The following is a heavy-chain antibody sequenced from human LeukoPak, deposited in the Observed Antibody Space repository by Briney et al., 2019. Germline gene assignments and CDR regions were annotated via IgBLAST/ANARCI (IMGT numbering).Heavy chain of an antibody. J-gene: IGHJ4*02. CDR1: GGSISSYY. CDR2: IYTSGST. Sequence: SETLSLTCTVSGGSISSYYWSWLRQPAGKGLEWIGRIYTSGSTNYNPSLKSRVTMSVDTSKNQFSLKLSSVTAADTAVYYCARGPFSSSWYYFDYWGQGTLVTVS. D-gene: IGHD6-13*01. CDR3: ARGPFSSSWYYFDY. V-gene: IGHV4-4*07.